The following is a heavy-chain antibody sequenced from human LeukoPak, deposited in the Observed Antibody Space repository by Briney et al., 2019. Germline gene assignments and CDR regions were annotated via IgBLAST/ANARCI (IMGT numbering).Heavy chain of an antibody. Sequence: GASVKVSCKVSGYTLTELSMHWVRQAPGKGLEWMGGFDPEDGETIYAQKFQGRVTMTEDTSTDTAYMELSSLRSEDTAVYYCATRRGYSYAHGAFDIWGQGSMVTVSS. CDR1: GYTLTELS. V-gene: IGHV1-24*01. D-gene: IGHD5-18*01. CDR2: FDPEDGET. CDR3: ATRRGYSYAHGAFDI. J-gene: IGHJ3*02.